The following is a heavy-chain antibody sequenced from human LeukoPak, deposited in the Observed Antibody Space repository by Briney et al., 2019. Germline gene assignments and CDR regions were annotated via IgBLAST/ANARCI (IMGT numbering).Heavy chain of an antibody. Sequence: ASVKVSCKASGHTFSDYYMHWVRQAPGQGLEWMGWISAYNGNTNYAQKLQGRVTMTTDTSTSTAYMELRSLRSDDTAVYYCARVLYDRADYYYFDYWGQGTLVTVSS. V-gene: IGHV1-18*04. J-gene: IGHJ4*02. CDR3: ARVLYDRADYYYFDY. D-gene: IGHD4/OR15-4a*01. CDR1: GHTFSDYY. CDR2: ISAYNGNT.